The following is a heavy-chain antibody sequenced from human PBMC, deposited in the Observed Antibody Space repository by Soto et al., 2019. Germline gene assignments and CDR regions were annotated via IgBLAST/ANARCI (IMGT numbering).Heavy chain of an antibody. CDR2: FSGGDGGT. CDR1: GFSISTYG. J-gene: IGHJ4*02. Sequence: VPLLGSGGGLVQPGGSLRLSCAASGFSISTYGVTWVRQAPGKGLEWVSGFSGGDGGTHYADSVKGRFTISRDNSKNTAYLLMNSLRTDDTAVYYCARWNGFGDYWGQGTRVTVSS. CDR3: ARWNGFGDY. V-gene: IGHV3-23*01. D-gene: IGHD1-1*01.